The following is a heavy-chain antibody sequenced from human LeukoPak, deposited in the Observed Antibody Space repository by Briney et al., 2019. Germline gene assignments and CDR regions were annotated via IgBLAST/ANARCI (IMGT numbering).Heavy chain of an antibody. CDR1: GDSINNNIW. CDR3: GRKSATDYYETDY. Sequence: SGTLSLTCAVSGDSINNNIWWTWVRQPPGKGLEWIGEIHHGGSTNYKPSLKSRVTISVDKSKNQFSLKLTSVTAADTAIYYCGRKSATDYYETDYWGQGALVTVSS. J-gene: IGHJ4*02. V-gene: IGHV4-4*02. D-gene: IGHD3-9*01. CDR2: IHHGGST.